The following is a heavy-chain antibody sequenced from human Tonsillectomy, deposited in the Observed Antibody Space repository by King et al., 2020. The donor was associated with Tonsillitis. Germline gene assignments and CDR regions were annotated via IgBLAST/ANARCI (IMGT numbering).Heavy chain of an antibody. CDR3: AREISTSWDGAFDI. V-gene: IGHV3-74*01. D-gene: IGHD2-2*01. Sequence: VQLVESGGGLVQPGGSLRLSCAGTGFTFSSYWMHWVRQAPGKGLVWVSSIKSDGSSTSYADSVKGRFTISRDNAKNTLYLQMNSLRAEETAVYYCAREISTSWDGAFDIWGQGTMVTVSS. CDR2: IKSDGSST. J-gene: IGHJ3*02. CDR1: GFTFSSYW.